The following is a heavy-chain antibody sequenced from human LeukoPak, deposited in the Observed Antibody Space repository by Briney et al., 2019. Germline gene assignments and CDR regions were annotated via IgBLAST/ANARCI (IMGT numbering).Heavy chain of an antibody. CDR2: INQDGSEK. CDR1: GFTFSSYW. CDR3: ARASSGRYFQFIDD. V-gene: IGHV3-7*01. D-gene: IGHD1-26*01. Sequence: GGSLRLSCAASGFTFSSYWTGWVRQAPGKGLEWVASINQDGSEKYYVDFVKGRFTISRDNAKKSLYLQMNSLRVEDTAVYYCARASSGRYFQFIDDWGQGTLVTVSS. J-gene: IGHJ4*02.